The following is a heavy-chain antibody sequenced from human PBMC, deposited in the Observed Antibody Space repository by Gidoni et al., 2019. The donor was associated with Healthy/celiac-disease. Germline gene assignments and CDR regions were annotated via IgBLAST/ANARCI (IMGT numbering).Heavy chain of an antibody. J-gene: IGHJ4*02. CDR3: ARDVPSFYDFWSGPRYFDY. CDR1: GYTFTSYG. CDR2: FSAYNGNT. V-gene: IGHV1-18*04. Sequence: QVQLVQSGAEVKKPGASVKVSCQASGYTFTSYGISWVRQAPGQGLEWMGWFSAYNGNTNYAQKLQGRVTMTTDTSTSTDYMELRSLRSDDTAVYYCARDVPSFYDFWSGPRYFDYWGQGTLVTVSS. D-gene: IGHD3-3*01.